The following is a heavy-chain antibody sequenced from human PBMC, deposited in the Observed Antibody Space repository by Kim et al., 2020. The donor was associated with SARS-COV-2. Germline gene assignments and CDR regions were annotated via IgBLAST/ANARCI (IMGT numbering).Heavy chain of an antibody. V-gene: IGHV4-59*01. J-gene: IGHJ6*02. Sequence: NYTPSLKTRVTISVDTSKNQFSLKLSSVTAADTAVYYCAGDGRGLYYNMDVWGQGTTVTVSS. CDR3: AGDGRGLYYNMDV.